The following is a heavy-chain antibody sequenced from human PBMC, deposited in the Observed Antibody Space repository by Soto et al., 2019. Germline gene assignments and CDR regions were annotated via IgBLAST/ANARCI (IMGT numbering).Heavy chain of an antibody. J-gene: IGHJ6*01. CDR3: AREVVTTPLWYYYYGMDV. V-gene: IGHV1-18*01. CDR2: ISAYNGNT. D-gene: IGHD2-21*02. Sequence: QVQLVQSGAEVKKPGASVKVSCKASGYTFTSYGISWVRQAPGQGLEWMGWISAYNGNTNYAQKLQGRVTMTTDTSTSTAYMEPRSLRSDDTAVYYCAREVVTTPLWYYYYGMDVWGQGTTVTVSS. CDR1: GYTFTSYG.